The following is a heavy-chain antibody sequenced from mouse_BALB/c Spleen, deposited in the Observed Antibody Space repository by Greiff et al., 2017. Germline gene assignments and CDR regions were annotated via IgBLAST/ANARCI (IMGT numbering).Heavy chain of an antibody. CDR3: ARFDGYYSWFAY. D-gene: IGHD2-3*01. CDR1: GYAFTNYL. Sequence: QVQLQQSGAELVRPGTSVTVSCKASGYAFTNYLIEWVKQRPGQGLEWIGVINPGSGGTNYNEKFKGKATLTADKSSSTAYMQLSSLTSDDSAVYFCARFDGYYSWFAYWGQGTLVTVSA. CDR2: INPGSGGT. J-gene: IGHJ3*01. V-gene: IGHV1-54*01.